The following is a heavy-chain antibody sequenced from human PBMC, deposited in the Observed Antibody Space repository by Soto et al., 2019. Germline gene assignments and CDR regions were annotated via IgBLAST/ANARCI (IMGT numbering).Heavy chain of an antibody. Sequence: PSETLSLTCTVSGGSVSTGSYDWSWFRQPPGKGLEWIGKIFFTGSAHYNPSLRNRVTMSVDTSKDQFSLTLTSVTAADTAVYYCARDGHGMDVWGQGTTVTVSS. CDR2: IFFTGSA. CDR3: ARDGHGMDV. V-gene: IGHV4-61*01. CDR1: GGSVSTGSYD. J-gene: IGHJ6*02.